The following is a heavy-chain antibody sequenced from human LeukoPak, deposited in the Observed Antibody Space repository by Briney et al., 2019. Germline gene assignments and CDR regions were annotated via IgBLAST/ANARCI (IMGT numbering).Heavy chain of an antibody. J-gene: IGHJ4*02. CDR1: GFTFDDYA. V-gene: IGHV3-9*03. Sequence: GGSLRLSCAASGFTFDDYAMHWVRQAPGKGLDWVSGISWNSGSIGYADPVKGRFTISRDNAKNSLYLQMNSLRAEDIALYYCAKDGTRYGSSGYYSHLDYWGQGRLVTVSS. D-gene: IGHD3-22*01. CDR2: ISWNSGSI. CDR3: AKDGTRYGSSGYYSHLDY.